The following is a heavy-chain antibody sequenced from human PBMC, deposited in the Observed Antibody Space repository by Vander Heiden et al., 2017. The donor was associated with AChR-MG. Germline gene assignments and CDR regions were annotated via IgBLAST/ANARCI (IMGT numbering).Heavy chain of an antibody. CDR3: ARGGSYDYVWGTYPKYYFDY. V-gene: IGHV1-69*06. J-gene: IGHJ4*02. D-gene: IGHD3-16*01. CDR2: IIPIFGTA. CDR1: GGTSSSYS. Sequence: QVQPVQSGAEVKKPGSSVKVHCKASGGTSSSYSIRWVRQAPGQGLEWMGGIIPIFGTANYAQKFQGRVTITADKSTSTAYMELSSLRSEDTAVYYCARGGSYDYVWGTYPKYYFDYWGQGTLVTVSS.